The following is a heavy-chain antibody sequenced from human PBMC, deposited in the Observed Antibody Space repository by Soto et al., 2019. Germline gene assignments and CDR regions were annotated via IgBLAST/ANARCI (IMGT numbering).Heavy chain of an antibody. CDR3: ARARGPPAAAGTYNWFDP. Sequence: SVKVSCKASGGTFSSYAISWVRQAPGQGLEWMGGIIPIFGTANYAQKFQGRVTITADESTSTAYMELSSLRSEDTAVYYCARARGPPAAAGTYNWFDPWGQGTLVTVSS. J-gene: IGHJ5*02. V-gene: IGHV1-69*13. CDR2: IIPIFGTA. CDR1: GGTFSSYA. D-gene: IGHD6-13*01.